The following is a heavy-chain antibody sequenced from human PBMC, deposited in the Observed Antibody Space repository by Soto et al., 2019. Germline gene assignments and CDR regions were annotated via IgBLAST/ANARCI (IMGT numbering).Heavy chain of an antibody. J-gene: IGHJ3*02. V-gene: IGHV4-38-2*01. D-gene: IGHD2-15*01. CDR2: IFHTGST. CDR1: ASSISSAYF. CDR3: ARTWLAGGTPADAFDI. Sequence: PSETLSLTCAVSASSISSAYFWGWIRQPPGKGLEWIATIFHTGSTYYNPSLKSRVTISVDTSNNQFSLRLNSVTAADTALYFCARTWLAGGTPADAFDIWGQGTMVTVSS.